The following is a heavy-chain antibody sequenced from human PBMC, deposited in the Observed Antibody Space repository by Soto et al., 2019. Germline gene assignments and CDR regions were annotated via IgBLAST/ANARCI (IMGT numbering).Heavy chain of an antibody. J-gene: IGHJ4*02. Sequence: SETLSLTCTVSGGSISSSSYYWGWIRQPPGKGLEWIGSIYYSGSTYYNPSLKSRVTISVDTSKNQFSLKLSSVTAADTAVYYCARLKVTMVRGDKTHFDYWGQGTLVTVSS. V-gene: IGHV4-39*01. CDR3: ARLKVTMVRGDKTHFDY. CDR2: IYYSGST. D-gene: IGHD3-10*01. CDR1: GGSISSSSYY.